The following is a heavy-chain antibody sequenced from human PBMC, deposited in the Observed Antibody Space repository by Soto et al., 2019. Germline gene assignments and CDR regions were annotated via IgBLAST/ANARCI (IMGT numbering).Heavy chain of an antibody. V-gene: IGHV4-4*07. Sequence: SETLSLTCTVSGGSISDYYWTWIRQPAGKGLEWIGRIYTSGSTNYNPSLKSRVTMSVDTSKNQFSLNLRSVTAADTAVYYCARENPRNYYYDMDVWGEGTTVTVSS. CDR2: IYTSGST. J-gene: IGHJ6*04. CDR3: ARENPRNYYYDMDV. CDR1: GGSISDYY.